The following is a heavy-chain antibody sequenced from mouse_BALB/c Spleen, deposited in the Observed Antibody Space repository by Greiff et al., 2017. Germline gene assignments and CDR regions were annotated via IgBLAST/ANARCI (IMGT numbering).Heavy chain of an antibody. J-gene: IGHJ2*01. CDR3: ASIYYGPYYFDY. V-gene: IGHV3-8*02. Sequence: EVQLQESGPRLVKPSQTLSLTCSVTGDSITSGYWNWIRKFPGNKLEYMGYISYSGSTYYNPSLKSRISITRDTSKNQYYLQLNSVTTEDTATYYCASIYYGPYYFDYWGQGTTLTVSS. D-gene: IGHD2-1*01. CDR2: ISYSGST. CDR1: GDSITSGY.